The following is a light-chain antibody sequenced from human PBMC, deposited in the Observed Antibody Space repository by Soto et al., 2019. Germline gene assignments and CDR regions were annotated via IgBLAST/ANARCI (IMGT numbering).Light chain of an antibody. Sequence: QSALTQPASVSGSPGQSITISCTGTSSDVGNYNLVSWYQHDPGKAPKLLLYEGSKRPSGVSDRFSGSKSGNTASLTISGLQAEEEADYYCCSYASSSTYVFGTGTKLTVL. CDR1: SSDVGNYNL. CDR3: CSYASSSTYV. J-gene: IGLJ1*01. CDR2: EGS. V-gene: IGLV2-23*01.